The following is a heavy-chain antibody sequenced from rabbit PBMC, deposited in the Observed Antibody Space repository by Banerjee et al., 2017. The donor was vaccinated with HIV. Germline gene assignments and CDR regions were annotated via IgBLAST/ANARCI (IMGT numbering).Heavy chain of an antibody. CDR2: IYTAIGFTA. J-gene: IGHJ6*01. D-gene: IGHD1-1*01. Sequence: RQAPGKGLEWIACIYTAIGFTAYYANWAKGRFTISKTSSTTVTLQMTSLTAADTATYFCARTSSGSYLYGMDLWGPGTLVTVS. V-gene: IGHV1S40*01. CDR3: ARTSSGSYLYGMDL.